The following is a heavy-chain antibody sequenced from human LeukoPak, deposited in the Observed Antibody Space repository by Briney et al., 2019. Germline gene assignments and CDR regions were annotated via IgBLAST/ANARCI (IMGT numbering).Heavy chain of an antibody. CDR2: ISGSGGST. Sequence: GGSLRLSCAASGFTFSSYAMSWVRQAAGKGLEWVSAISGSGGSTYYADSVKGRFTISRDNSKNTLYLQMNSLRAEDTAVYYCAKCWASGRNPLFDYWGQGTLVTVSS. CDR3: AKCWASGRNPLFDY. D-gene: IGHD6-25*01. CDR1: GFTFSSYA. J-gene: IGHJ4*02. V-gene: IGHV3-23*01.